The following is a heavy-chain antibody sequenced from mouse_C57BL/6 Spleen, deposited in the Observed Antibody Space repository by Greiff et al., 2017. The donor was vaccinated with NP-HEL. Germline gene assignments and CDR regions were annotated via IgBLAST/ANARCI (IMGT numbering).Heavy chain of an antibody. V-gene: IGHV3-1*01. J-gene: IGHJ3*01. CDR1: GYSITSGYD. CDR2: ISYSGST. CDR3: ARDQGAYDYGAWFAY. D-gene: IGHD2-4*01. Sequence: EVKLVESGPGMVKPSQSLSLTCTVTGYSITSGYDWHWIRHFPGNKLEWMGYISYSGSTNYNPSLKSRISITHDTSKNHFFLKLNSVTTEDTATYYCARDQGAYDYGAWFAYWGQGTLVTVSA.